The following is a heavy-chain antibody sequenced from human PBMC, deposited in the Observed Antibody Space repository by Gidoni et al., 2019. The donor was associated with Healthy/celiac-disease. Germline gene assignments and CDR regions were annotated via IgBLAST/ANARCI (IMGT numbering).Heavy chain of an antibody. CDR2: IRSKANSYAT. V-gene: IGHV3-73*01. Sequence: EVQLVESGGGLVQPGGSLKLSCAASGFTFSGSAMHWVRQASGKGLEWVGRIRSKANSYATAYAASVKGRFTISRDDSKNTAYLQMNSLKTEDTAVYYCTRLFSFPLEAWGQGTLVTVSS. J-gene: IGHJ5*02. CDR3: TRLFSFPLEA. D-gene: IGHD3-9*01. CDR1: GFTFSGSA.